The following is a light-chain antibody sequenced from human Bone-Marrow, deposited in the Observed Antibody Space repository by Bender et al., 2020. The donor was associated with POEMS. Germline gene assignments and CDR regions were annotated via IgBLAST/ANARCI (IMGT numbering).Light chain of an antibody. Sequence: QSALTQPASVSGSPGQSITISCTGTSSDVGTYNLVSWYQQYSGKAPKLIIYELSRRPSGVSNRFSGSKSGNTASLTISGLQAEDEADYYCCSYAGSSTYVFGTGTKVTVL. J-gene: IGLJ1*01. CDR3: CSYAGSSTYV. CDR1: SSDVGTYNL. CDR2: ELS. V-gene: IGLV2-23*02.